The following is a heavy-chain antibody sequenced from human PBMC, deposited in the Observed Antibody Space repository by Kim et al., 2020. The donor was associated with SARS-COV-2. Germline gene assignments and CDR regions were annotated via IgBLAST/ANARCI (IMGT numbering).Heavy chain of an antibody. CDR1: GYSFTSYW. CDR3: ARSKQWLARSLDYYFDY. CDR2: IYPGDSDT. D-gene: IGHD6-19*01. J-gene: IGHJ4*02. Sequence: GESLKISCKGSGYSFTSYWIGWVRQMPGKGLEWMGIIYPGDSDTRYSPSFQGQVTISADKSISTAYLQWSSLKASDTAMYYCARSKQWLARSLDYYFDYWGQGTLVTVSS. V-gene: IGHV5-51*01.